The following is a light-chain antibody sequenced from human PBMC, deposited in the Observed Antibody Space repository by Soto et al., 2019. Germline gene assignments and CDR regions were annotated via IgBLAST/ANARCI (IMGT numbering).Light chain of an antibody. CDR2: GAS. V-gene: IGKV3D-15*01. J-gene: IGKJ5*01. Sequence: EIVLTQSPGTLSLSPVERATLSCRASQTVSTNYLAWYQQKPGQAPRLLIYGASKRATGIPARFSGSGSGTEFTLTIRSLQSEDFAVYFCQQYNNWPPITFGQGTRREIK. CDR3: QQYNNWPPIT. CDR1: QTVSTN.